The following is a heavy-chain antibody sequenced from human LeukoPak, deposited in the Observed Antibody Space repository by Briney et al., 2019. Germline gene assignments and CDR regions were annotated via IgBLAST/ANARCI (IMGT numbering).Heavy chain of an antibody. V-gene: IGHV3-23*01. CDR2: ISGSGGST. CDR1: GFTFSSYA. CDR3: AKSSYYDASGYYREYYFDY. D-gene: IGHD3-22*01. J-gene: IGHJ4*02. Sequence: GGSLRLSCAASGFTFSSYAMSWVRQAPGKGLEWVSSISGSGGSTYYADSVKGRFTISRDNSKNTLYLQMNSLRDEDTAVYYCAKSSYYDASGYYREYYFDYWGQGTLVTVSS.